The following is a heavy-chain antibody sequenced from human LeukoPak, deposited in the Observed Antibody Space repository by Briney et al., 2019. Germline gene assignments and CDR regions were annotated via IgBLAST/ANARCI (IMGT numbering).Heavy chain of an antibody. CDR3: ARQQISFFGVVQNWFDP. CDR1: GGSFSGYY. CDR2: INHSGGA. D-gene: IGHD3-3*01. Sequence: KPSETLSLTCAVYGGSFSGYYWSWIRQPPGKGLEWIGEINHSGGANYNPSLKSRVTISIDTSKNQFFLTLRSVTAADTAVYYCARQQISFFGVVQNWFDPWGQGTLVTVSS. J-gene: IGHJ5*02. V-gene: IGHV4-34*01.